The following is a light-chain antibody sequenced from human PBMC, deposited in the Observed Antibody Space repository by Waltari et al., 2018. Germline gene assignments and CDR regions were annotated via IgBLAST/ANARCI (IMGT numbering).Light chain of an antibody. J-gene: IGLJ3*02. CDR1: SSNIGSNY. V-gene: IGLV1-47*01. Sequence: QSVLTQPPSASGTPGQRVTISCSGSSSNIGSNYVYWYQQLPGTAPKLLIYRNNQRPSGVPDRFSGSKSGTSASLVISGLRSEDEADYYWAAWDDSLSGPVFGGGTKLTVL. CDR2: RNN. CDR3: AAWDDSLSGPV.